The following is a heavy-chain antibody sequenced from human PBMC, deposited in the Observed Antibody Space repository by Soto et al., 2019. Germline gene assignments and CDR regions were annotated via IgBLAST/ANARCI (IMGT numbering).Heavy chain of an antibody. Sequence: ASVKVSCKASGYTFTGYYMHWVRQAPGQGLEWMGWINPNSGGTNYAQKFQGWVTMTRDTSISTAYMELSRLRSDDTAVYYCARPQLGFYSSVWYEKQNDAFDSWGQGTMVNVSS. D-gene: IGHD6-19*01. CDR3: ARPQLGFYSSVWYEKQNDAFDS. CDR2: INPNSGGT. J-gene: IGHJ3*02. CDR1: GYTFTGYY. V-gene: IGHV1-2*04.